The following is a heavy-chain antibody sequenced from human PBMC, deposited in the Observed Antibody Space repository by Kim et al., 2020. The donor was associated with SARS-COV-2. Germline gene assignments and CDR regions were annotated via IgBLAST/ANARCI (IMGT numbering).Heavy chain of an antibody. Sequence: GESLKISCKGSGYSFTSYWIGWVRQMPGKGLEWMGIIYPGDSDTRYSPSFQGQVTISADKSISTAYLQWSSLKASDTAMYYCARRTYSGYDFMVIDYWGQGTLVTVSS. D-gene: IGHD5-12*01. J-gene: IGHJ4*02. CDR3: ARRTYSGYDFMVIDY. CDR2: IYPGDSDT. V-gene: IGHV5-51*01. CDR1: GYSFTSYW.